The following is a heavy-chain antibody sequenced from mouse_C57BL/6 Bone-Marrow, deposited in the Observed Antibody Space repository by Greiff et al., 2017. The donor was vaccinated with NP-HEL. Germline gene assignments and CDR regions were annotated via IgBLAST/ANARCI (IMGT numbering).Heavy chain of an antibody. J-gene: IGHJ3*01. CDR1: GFTFSSYA. Sequence: EVMLVESGGGLVKPGGSLKLSCAASGFTFSSYAMSWVRQTPEKRLEWVATISDGGSYTYYPDNVKGRFTISRDNAKNNLYLQMSHLKSEDTAMYYCARDPPTRAWFAYWGQGTLVTVSA. CDR3: ARDPPTRAWFAY. CDR2: ISDGGSYT. V-gene: IGHV5-4*01.